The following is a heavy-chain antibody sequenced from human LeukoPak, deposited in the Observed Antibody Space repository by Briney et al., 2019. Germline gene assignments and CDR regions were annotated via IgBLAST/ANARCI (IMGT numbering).Heavy chain of an antibody. V-gene: IGHV5-51*01. Sequence: GESLQISCKGSGYSFTSYWIGWVRQLPGKGLEWMGIIYPGDSDTRYSPSFQGQVTISADKSISTAYLRWSSLKASDTAMYYCARHVYSSSWYVSNWFDPWGQGTLVTVSS. J-gene: IGHJ5*02. D-gene: IGHD6-13*01. CDR1: GYSFTSYW. CDR3: ARHVYSSSWYVSNWFDP. CDR2: IYPGDSDT.